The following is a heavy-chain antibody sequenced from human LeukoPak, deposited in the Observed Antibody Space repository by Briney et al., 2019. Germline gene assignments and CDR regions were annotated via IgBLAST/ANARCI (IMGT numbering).Heavy chain of an antibody. CDR1: GGTFSCYA. V-gene: IGHV1-69*13. CDR2: IIPIFGTA. D-gene: IGHD3/OR15-3a*01. Sequence: GASVNVSCKASGGTFSCYAISWVRQAPAQGLEWMGGIIPIFGTANSAQKFQGRVTITADESTSTAYRELTSLRSEDTAVYYGARATWTILNWFAPWGEGTLVTVSS. J-gene: IGHJ5*02. CDR3: ARATWTILNWFAP.